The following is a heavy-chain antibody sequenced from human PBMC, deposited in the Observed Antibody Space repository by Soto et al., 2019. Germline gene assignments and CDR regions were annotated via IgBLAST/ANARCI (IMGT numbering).Heavy chain of an antibody. Sequence: ASVKVSCKASGGTFSSYAISWVRQAPGQGLEWMGIINPSGGSTSYAQKFQGRVTMTRDTSTSTVYMELSSLRSEDTAVFYCARDRGRSSSGYFDAFDIWGQGTMVTVSS. CDR1: GGTFSSYA. V-gene: IGHV1-46*01. J-gene: IGHJ3*02. D-gene: IGHD3-22*01. CDR2: INPSGGST. CDR3: ARDRGRSSSGYFDAFDI.